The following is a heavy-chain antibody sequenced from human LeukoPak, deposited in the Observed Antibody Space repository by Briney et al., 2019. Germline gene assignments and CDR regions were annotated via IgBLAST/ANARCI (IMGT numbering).Heavy chain of an antibody. Sequence: GGSLRLSCAASGFTFSSYGMHWVRQASGKGLEWVAVIWYDGSDKYYADSVKGRFTISRDNSKNTLYLQMNSLRAEDTAVYYCARSSGWQPDFDYWGQGTLVTVSS. CDR1: GFTFSSYG. CDR3: ARSSGWQPDFDY. CDR2: IWYDGSDK. D-gene: IGHD6-19*01. J-gene: IGHJ4*02. V-gene: IGHV3-33*01.